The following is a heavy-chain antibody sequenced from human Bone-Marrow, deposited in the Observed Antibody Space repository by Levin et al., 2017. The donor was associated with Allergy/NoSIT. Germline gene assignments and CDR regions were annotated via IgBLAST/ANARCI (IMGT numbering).Heavy chain of an antibody. D-gene: IGHD3-3*01. Sequence: GGSLRLSCVASGFTFSKSAMHWVRQAPGKGLEWVAGIYAGSDEFYADSVEGRFAISRDNSKNTVYLQMNSLRTEDTAVYYCAREAPVWRAHGFLDFWGRGTQVTVSS. CDR1: GFTFSKSA. CDR3: AREAPVWRAHGFLDF. V-gene: IGHV3-30*09. CDR2: IYAGSDE. J-gene: IGHJ4*02.